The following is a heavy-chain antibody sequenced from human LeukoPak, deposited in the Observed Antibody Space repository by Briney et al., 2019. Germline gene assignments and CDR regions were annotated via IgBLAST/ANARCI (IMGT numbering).Heavy chain of an antibody. D-gene: IGHD1-26*01. V-gene: IGHV3-74*01. CDR2: INSDGSST. CDR1: GFTFSSYW. CDR3: ARDLSLGELLHALDY. Sequence: PGGSLRLSCAASGFTFSSYWMHWVRQAPGKGLVWVSRINSDGSSTSYADSVKGRFTISRDNAKNTLYLQMNSLRAEDTAVYYCARDLSLGELLHALDYWGQETLVTVSS. J-gene: IGHJ4*02.